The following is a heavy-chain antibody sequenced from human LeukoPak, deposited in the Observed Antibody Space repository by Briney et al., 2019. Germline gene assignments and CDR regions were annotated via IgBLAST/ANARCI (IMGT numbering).Heavy chain of an antibody. D-gene: IGHD1-7*01. J-gene: IGHJ5*02. Sequence: SETLSLTCTVSGGSISSYYWSWIRQPAGKGLEWIGRIYTSGSTNYNPSLKSRVTMSVDTSKSQFSLKLSSVTAADTAVYHCAREKLLELRLPPTRWFDPWGQGTLVTVSS. CDR2: IYTSGST. CDR1: GGSISSYY. V-gene: IGHV4-4*07. CDR3: AREKLLELRLPPTRWFDP.